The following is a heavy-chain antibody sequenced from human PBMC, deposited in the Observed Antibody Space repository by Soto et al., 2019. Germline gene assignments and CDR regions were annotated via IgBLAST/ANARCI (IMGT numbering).Heavy chain of an antibody. CDR1: GYSISSGYY. J-gene: IGHJ4*02. Sequence: PSETLSLTCAVSGYSISSGYYWGWIRQPQGKGLEWIGSIYHSGSTYYNPSLKSRVTISVDTSKNQFSLKLSSVTAADTAVYYCARAVTAGVFDYWGQGTPVTASS. CDR3: ARAVTAGVFDY. D-gene: IGHD5-18*01. CDR2: IYHSGST. V-gene: IGHV4-38-2*01.